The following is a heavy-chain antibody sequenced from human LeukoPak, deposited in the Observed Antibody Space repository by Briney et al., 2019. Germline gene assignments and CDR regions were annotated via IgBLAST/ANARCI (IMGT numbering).Heavy chain of an antibody. Sequence: GGSLRLSCAASGFTFSSYWMSWVRQAPGKGLEWVANIKQDGSEKYYVDSVKGRFTISRDNAKNSLYLQMNSLRAEDTAVYYCARISGSYYGAFDIWGQGTMVTVSS. CDR1: GFTFSSYW. J-gene: IGHJ3*02. CDR2: IKQDGSEK. D-gene: IGHD1-26*01. V-gene: IGHV3-7*01. CDR3: ARISGSYYGAFDI.